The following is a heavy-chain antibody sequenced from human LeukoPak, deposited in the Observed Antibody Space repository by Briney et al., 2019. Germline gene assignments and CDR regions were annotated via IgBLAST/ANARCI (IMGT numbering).Heavy chain of an antibody. V-gene: IGHV4-4*07. D-gene: IGHD3-16*01. CDR3: ARGLGDYYYYYGMDV. J-gene: IGHJ6*02. CDR2: IYTSGST. Sequence: SETLSLTCTVSGGSTSSYYWSWIRQPAGKGLEWIGRIYTSGSTNYNPSLKSRVTMSVDTSKNQFSLRLSSVTAADTAVYYCARGLGDYYYYYGMDVWGQGTTVTVSS. CDR1: GGSTSSYY.